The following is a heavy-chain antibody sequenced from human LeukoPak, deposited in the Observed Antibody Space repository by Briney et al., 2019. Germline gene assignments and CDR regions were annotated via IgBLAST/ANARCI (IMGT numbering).Heavy chain of an antibody. CDR1: GGSISSSSYY. Sequence: SETLSLTCTVSGGSISSSSYYWGWIRQPPGKGLEWIGSIYYSGSTYYNPSLKSRVTISVDTSKNQFSLKLSSVTAADTAVYYCARVEDTLTTNDYWGQGTLVTVSS. D-gene: IGHD2-15*01. CDR2: IYYSGST. CDR3: ARVEDTLTTNDY. V-gene: IGHV4-39*07. J-gene: IGHJ4*02.